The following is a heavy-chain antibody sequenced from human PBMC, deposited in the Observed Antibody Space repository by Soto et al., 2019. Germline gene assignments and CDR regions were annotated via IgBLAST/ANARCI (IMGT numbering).Heavy chain of an antibody. J-gene: IGHJ6*02. CDR3: ARGRSVLIGYCSGGSCIYSSYGMDV. D-gene: IGHD2-15*01. CDR1: VGSFSGYY. V-gene: IGHV4-34*01. CDR2: INHSGST. Sequence: PSETLSLTCAFYVGSFSGYYWSWIRHPPGKGLEWIGEINHSGSTNYNPSLKSRVTISVDTSKNQFSLKLSSVTAADTAVYYCARGRSVLIGYCSGGSCIYSSYGMDVWGQGTTDIISS.